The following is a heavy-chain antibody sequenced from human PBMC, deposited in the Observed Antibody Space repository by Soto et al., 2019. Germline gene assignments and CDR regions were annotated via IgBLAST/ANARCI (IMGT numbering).Heavy chain of an antibody. J-gene: IGHJ4*02. CDR2: ISSSGSTI. CDR1: GFTFSSYE. Sequence: PGGSLRLSCAASGFTFSSYEMNWVRQAPGKGLEWVSYISSSGSTIYYADSVKGRFTISRDNAKNSLYLQMNSLRAEDTAVYYCARARATVLHYFDYWGQGTLVTVSS. V-gene: IGHV3-48*03. CDR3: ARARATVLHYFDY. D-gene: IGHD1-26*01.